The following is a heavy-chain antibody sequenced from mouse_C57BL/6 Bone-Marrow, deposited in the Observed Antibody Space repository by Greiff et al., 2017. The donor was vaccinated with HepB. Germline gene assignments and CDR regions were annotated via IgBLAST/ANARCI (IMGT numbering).Heavy chain of an antibody. CDR3: ARRVRVFFDY. CDR1: GFTFSSYG. D-gene: IGHD2-1*01. V-gene: IGHV5-6*02. J-gene: IGHJ2*01. Sequence: EVKVVESGGDLVKPGGSLKLSCAASGFTFSSYGMSWVRQTPDKRLEWVATISSGGSYTYYPDSVKGRFTISRDNAKNTLYLQMSSLKSEDTAMYYCARRVRVFFDYWGQGTTLTASS. CDR2: ISSGGSYT.